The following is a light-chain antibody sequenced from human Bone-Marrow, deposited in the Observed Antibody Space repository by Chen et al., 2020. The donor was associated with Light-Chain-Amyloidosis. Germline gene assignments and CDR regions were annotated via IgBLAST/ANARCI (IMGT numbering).Light chain of an antibody. J-gene: IGLJ3*02. V-gene: IGLV3-21*02. CDR1: NIGYTS. CDR2: DDS. CDR3: QVWDRSSDRPV. Sequence: SYVLTQPSSVSVAPGQTATIACGGNNIGYTSVHWYQPTPGQAPLLVVYDDSYRTSGIPKRLSGWDSGNTDTLTISRVGAGDEADYCCQVWDRSSDRPVFGGGTKLTVL.